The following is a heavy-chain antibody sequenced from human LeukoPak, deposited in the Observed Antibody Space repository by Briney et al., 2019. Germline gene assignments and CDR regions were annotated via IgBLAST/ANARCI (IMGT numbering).Heavy chain of an antibody. Sequence: ASVKVSCKASGYSFTAYYIHWVRQAPGQGLEWMGRIHPNSGGTNYAQKFQGRVTMTWDTSISTVYMDLSRLRSDDTAVYYCARAGRGTSYYTVDFWGQGTLVTVSS. V-gene: IGHV1-2*06. CDR3: ARAGRGTSYYTVDF. D-gene: IGHD3-9*01. J-gene: IGHJ4*02. CDR2: IHPNSGGT. CDR1: GYSFTAYY.